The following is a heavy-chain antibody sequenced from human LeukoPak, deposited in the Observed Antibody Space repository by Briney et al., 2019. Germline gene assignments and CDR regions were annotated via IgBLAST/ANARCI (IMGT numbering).Heavy chain of an antibody. D-gene: IGHD3-16*02. J-gene: IGHJ4*02. Sequence: PGGSLRLSCAASGFTFSNYWMDWVRQAPGKGLVWVSRINTDGSRTTYADSVKGRLTISRDNAKNTLYLQMNSLRADDTAVYFCARGLGGSYPFDCWGQGALLTVSS. V-gene: IGHV3-74*01. CDR2: INTDGSRT. CDR1: GFTFSNYW. CDR3: ARGLGGSYPFDC.